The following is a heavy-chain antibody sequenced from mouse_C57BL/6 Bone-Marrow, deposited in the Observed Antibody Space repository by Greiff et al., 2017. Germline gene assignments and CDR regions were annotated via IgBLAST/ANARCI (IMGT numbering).Heavy chain of an antibody. CDR2: IYPRDGST. CDR3: ARNNYYGSSFDY. V-gene: IGHV1-78*01. D-gene: IGHD1-1*01. J-gene: IGHJ2*01. CDR1: GYTFTDHT. Sequence: LQESDAELVKPGASVKISCKVSGYTFTDHTIHWLKQRPEQGLEWIGYIYPRDGSTKYNEKFKGKATLTADKSSSTAYMQLNILTSEDSAVYFCARNNYYGSSFDYWGQGTTLTVSS.